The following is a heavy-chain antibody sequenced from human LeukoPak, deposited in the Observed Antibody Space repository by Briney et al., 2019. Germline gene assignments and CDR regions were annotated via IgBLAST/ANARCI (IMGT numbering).Heavy chain of an antibody. J-gene: IGHJ4*02. CDR2: IYYSGST. CDR1: GGSISSYY. CDR3: ARHNYDILTGYYGHYFDY. V-gene: IGHV4-39*01. Sequence: SETLSLTCTVCGGSISSYYWSCMRQPPGKSLEWLGSIYYSGSTYYNPSLKSRVTISVDTSKNQFSLKLSSVTAADTAVYYCARHNYDILTGYYGHYFDYWGQGTLVTVSS. D-gene: IGHD3-9*01.